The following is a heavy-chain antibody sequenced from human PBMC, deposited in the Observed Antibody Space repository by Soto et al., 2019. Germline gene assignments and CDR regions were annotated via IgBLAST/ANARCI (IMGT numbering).Heavy chain of an antibody. CDR2: INPSGGST. J-gene: IGHJ4*02. D-gene: IGHD1-26*01. V-gene: IGHV1-46*01. CDR1: GYTFTSYY. Sequence: QVQLVQSGAEVKKPGASVKVSCKASGYTFTSYYMHWVRQAPGQGLEWMGIINPSGGSTSYAQKFQGRVTMTRDTSTSTVYMELSSLRSEDTAVYYCARDEGSYGLYSVSDLDDYWGQGTLVTVSS. CDR3: ARDEGSYGLYSVSDLDDY.